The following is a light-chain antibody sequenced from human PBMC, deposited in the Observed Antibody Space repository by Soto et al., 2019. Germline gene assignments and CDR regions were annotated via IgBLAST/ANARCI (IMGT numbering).Light chain of an antibody. V-gene: IGLV3-9*01. CDR3: QAWDSSTDVV. CDR2: RDS. J-gene: IGLJ2*01. CDR1: NIGSKN. Sequence: SYELTQPLSVSVALGQTARITCGGNNIGSKNVHWYHQKPGQAPVLVIYRDSNRPSGIPERFSGSNSGNTATLTISRAQAGDEADYYCQAWDSSTDVVFGGGTKLTVL.